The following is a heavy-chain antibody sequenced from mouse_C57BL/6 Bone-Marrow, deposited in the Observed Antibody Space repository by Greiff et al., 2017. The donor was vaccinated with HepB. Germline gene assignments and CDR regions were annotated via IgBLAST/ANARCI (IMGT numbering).Heavy chain of an antibody. CDR1: GYTFTSYW. CDR2: ITPSSGYT. CDR3: ARKAWCAY. J-gene: IGHJ3*01. V-gene: IGHV1-7*01. Sequence: QVQLKESGAELAKPGASVKLSCKASGYTFTSYWMHWVKQRPGQGLEWIGYITPSSGYTKYNQKFKDKATLTADTSSSTAYMQLSSLTEEDSAVYDCARKAWCAYWGQGTLVTVSA.